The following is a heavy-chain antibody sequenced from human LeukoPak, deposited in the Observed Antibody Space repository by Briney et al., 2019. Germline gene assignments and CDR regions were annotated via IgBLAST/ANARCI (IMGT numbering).Heavy chain of an antibody. CDR3: ATLGSISGSSHSDS. CDR2: IYSGGST. J-gene: IGHJ4*02. V-gene: IGHV3-53*01. CDR1: GFTVSSNY. D-gene: IGHD3-10*01. Sequence: PGGSLRLSCAASGFTVSSNYMDWVRQAPGRGLEWVSIIYSGGSTYYADSVKGRFTISRDSSKNTLYLQMNSLRAEDTAVYYCATLGSISGSSHSDSRGQGTLVTVSS.